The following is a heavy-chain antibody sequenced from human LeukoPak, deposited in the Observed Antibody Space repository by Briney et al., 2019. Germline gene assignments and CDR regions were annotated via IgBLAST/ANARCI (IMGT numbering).Heavy chain of an antibody. CDR2: INHRGSI. CDR3: ARGSSGSYYGNSYYYMDV. D-gene: IGHD1-26*01. Sequence: PSETLSLTCAVYGGSFSDYYWSWIRQPPGKGLEWIGEINHRGSINYNPSLKSRVTISMDTSKNQFSLKLTSVTAADTAVCYCARGSSGSYYGNSYYYMDVWGKGTTVTVSS. V-gene: IGHV4-34*01. J-gene: IGHJ6*03. CDR1: GGSFSDYY.